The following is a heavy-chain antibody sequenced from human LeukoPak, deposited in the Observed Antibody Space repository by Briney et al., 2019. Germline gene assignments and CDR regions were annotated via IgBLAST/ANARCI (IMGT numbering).Heavy chain of an antibody. V-gene: IGHV3-15*01. CDR3: TTVLIGYCSSSSCYAGDF. J-gene: IGHJ4*02. D-gene: IGHD2-2*01. CDR1: GFTFTNAW. Sequence: GGSLRLSCAASGFTFTNAWMSCVRQAPGRGLEWVGRIKSRTDDGTTDYAAPVKGRSTISRDDSEATLYLQMNSLNTDDTAVYYCTTVLIGYCSSSSCYAGDFWGQGNLVTVSS. CDR2: IKSRTDDGTT.